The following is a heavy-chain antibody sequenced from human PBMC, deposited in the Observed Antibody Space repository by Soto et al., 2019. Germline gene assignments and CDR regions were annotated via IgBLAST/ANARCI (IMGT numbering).Heavy chain of an antibody. Sequence: GASVKVSCKASGGTFSSYAISWVRQAPGQGLEWMGGIIPIFGTANYAQKFQGRVTITADESTSTAYMELSSLRSEDTAVYYCARVPTQQQLAQWYFDLWGRGTLVTVSS. CDR1: GGTFSSYA. CDR3: ARVPTQQQLAQWYFDL. J-gene: IGHJ2*01. D-gene: IGHD6-13*01. CDR2: IIPIFGTA. V-gene: IGHV1-69*13.